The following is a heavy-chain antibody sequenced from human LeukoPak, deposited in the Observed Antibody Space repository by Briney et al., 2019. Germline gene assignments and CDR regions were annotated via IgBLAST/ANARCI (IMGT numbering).Heavy chain of an antibody. V-gene: IGHV4-39*01. CDR2: IYYSGST. J-gene: IGHJ4*02. CDR1: GGSISSSSYC. D-gene: IGHD3-9*01. CDR3: ASESYYDILTGSPSYYFNY. Sequence: PSETLSLTCTVSGGSISSSSYCWGWIRQPPGKGLEWIGSIYYSGSTYYNPSLKSRVTISVDTSKNQCSLKLSSVTAADTAVYYCASESYYDILTGSPSYYFNYWGQGTLVTVSS.